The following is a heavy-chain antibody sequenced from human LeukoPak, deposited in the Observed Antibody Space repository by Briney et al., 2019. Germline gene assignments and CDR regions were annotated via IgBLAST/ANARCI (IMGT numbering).Heavy chain of an antibody. CDR3: AREAIGNYGSGSSRDYFDY. J-gene: IGHJ4*02. Sequence: PGGSLRLSCAASGFTFSSYGMSWVRQAPGKGLEWVSAISGSGGSTYYADSVKGRFTISRDNSKNTLYLQMNSLRAEDTAVYYCAREAIGNYGSGSSRDYFDYWGQGTLVTVSS. CDR2: ISGSGGST. D-gene: IGHD3-10*01. V-gene: IGHV3-23*01. CDR1: GFTFSSYG.